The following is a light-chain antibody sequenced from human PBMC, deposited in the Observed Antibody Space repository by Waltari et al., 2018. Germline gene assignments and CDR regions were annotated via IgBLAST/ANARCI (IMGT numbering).Light chain of an antibody. CDR3: QQYYNVPYT. CDR2: WAS. Sequence: IVMTQSPDSQAVSLGERATINCKSSQSVLYSSNNKNYLAWYQQKPGQPPKLLIYWASTRESGVPDRFSGSGSGTDFTLTISSLQAEDVAVYYCQQYYNVPYTFGQGTKLEIK. V-gene: IGKV4-1*01. J-gene: IGKJ2*01. CDR1: QSVLYSSNNKNY.